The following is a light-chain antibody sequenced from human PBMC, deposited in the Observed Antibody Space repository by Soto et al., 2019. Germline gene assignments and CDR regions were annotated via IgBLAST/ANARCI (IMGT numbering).Light chain of an antibody. V-gene: IGKV1-39*01. J-gene: IGKJ5*01. CDR2: AAS. CDR1: QSISSY. Sequence: IQMTQSPSSLSASVGDRVTITCRASQSISSYLNWYQQKPGKAPKFLIHAASSLQSGVPSRFSGSGSGTDFTLIINSLQPEDFATYYCQQSYSVPITFGQGTRLEIK. CDR3: QQSYSVPIT.